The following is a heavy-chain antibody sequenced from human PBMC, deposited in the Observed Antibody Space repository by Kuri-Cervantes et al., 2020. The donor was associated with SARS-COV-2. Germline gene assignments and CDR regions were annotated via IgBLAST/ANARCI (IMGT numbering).Heavy chain of an antibody. J-gene: IGHJ1*01. Sequence: ASVKVSCKASGYTFTSYDINWVRQATGQGLEWMGWMNPNSDNTGYAQKFQGRVTMTRDTSISTAYMELSRLRSDDTAVYYCARDRLPITIFGVVINFQHWGQGTLVTVSS. CDR2: MNPNSDNT. CDR1: GYTFTSYD. V-gene: IGHV1-8*02. CDR3: ARDRLPITIFGVVINFQH. D-gene: IGHD3-3*01.